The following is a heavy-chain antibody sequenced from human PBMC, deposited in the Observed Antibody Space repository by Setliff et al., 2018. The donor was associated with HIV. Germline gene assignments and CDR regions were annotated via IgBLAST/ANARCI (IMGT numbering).Heavy chain of an antibody. J-gene: IGHJ4*02. CDR1: GFTFSNYD. Sequence: GGSLRLSCAASGFTFSNYDMNWVRQAPGKGLEWISSITSSSSYMYYADSVKGRFTISRDNPKNSLYLQMNSLRAEDTAVYYCARAYYSSSSGDYWGQGTLVTVSS. CDR3: ARAYYSSSSGDY. CDR2: ITSSSSYM. V-gene: IGHV3-21*01. D-gene: IGHD6-6*01.